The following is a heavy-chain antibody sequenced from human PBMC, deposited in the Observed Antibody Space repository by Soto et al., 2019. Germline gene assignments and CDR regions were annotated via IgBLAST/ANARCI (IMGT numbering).Heavy chain of an antibody. CDR1: GFTFSRDG. D-gene: IGHD4-17*01. CDR2: ITDNGGST. Sequence: GGSLRLSCAASGFTFSRDGMSWVRQAPGKGLEWVSLITDNGGSTYYADSVKGRSTISRDNTKNTLFLQMNSLRAEDTAVYYCAKERATTTAFDYWGQGALLTVST. CDR3: AKERATTTAFDY. V-gene: IGHV3-23*01. J-gene: IGHJ4*02.